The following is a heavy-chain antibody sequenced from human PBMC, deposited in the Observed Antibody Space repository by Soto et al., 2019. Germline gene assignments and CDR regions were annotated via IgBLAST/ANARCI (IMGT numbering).Heavy chain of an antibody. CDR3: ASPPIAAAGNWFGP. D-gene: IGHD6-13*01. Sequence: GGSLRLSCAASGFNFSDYYMSWIRQAPGKGPEWVSYISSSGSTIYYADSVKGRFTISRDNAKNSLYPQMNSLRAEDTAVYYCASPPIAAAGNWFGPWGQGTLVTVSS. V-gene: IGHV3-11*01. CDR1: GFNFSDYY. CDR2: ISSSGSTI. J-gene: IGHJ5*02.